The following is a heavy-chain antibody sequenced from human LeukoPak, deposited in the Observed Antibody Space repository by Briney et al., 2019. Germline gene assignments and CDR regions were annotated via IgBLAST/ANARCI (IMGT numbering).Heavy chain of an antibody. V-gene: IGHV3-30*03. J-gene: IGHJ6*04. CDR2: ISFDDGIDK. CDR3: VRGPLVVMVIALPYMDV. D-gene: IGHD2-15*01. Sequence: PGGSLRLSCAASGFTFDDYGMSWVRQAPGKGLEWVAFISFDDGIDKYYSDSVKGRFTISRDTSKNTLYLQMDSLRAEDTAVYYCVRGPLVVMVIALPYMDVWGKGTTVTVSS. CDR1: GFTFDDYG.